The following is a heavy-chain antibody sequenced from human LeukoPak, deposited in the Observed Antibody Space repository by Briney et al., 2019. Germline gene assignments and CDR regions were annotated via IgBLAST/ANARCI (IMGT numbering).Heavy chain of an antibody. D-gene: IGHD3-16*02. CDR3: ARDLRARIGFDY. CDR1: GYTFTSYY. V-gene: IGHV1-46*01. CDR2: INPSGGST. Sequence: GASVKVSCKASGYTFTSYYMHWVRQAPGQGLEWMGIINPSGGSTSYAQKFQGRVTMTRDMSTSTVYMELSSLRSEDTAVYYCARDLRARIGFDYRGQGTLVTVSS. J-gene: IGHJ4*02.